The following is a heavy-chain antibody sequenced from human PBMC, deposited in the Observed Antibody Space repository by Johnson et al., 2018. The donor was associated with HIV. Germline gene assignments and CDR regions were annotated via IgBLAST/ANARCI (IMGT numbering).Heavy chain of an antibody. D-gene: IGHD1-26*01. V-gene: IGHV3-13*01. CDR1: GFTFSSYW. CDR2: IGTAGDT. CDR3: AKESKWESRTPHAFDF. J-gene: IGHJ3*01. Sequence: VQLVESGGGLVQPGGSLRLSCAASGFTFSSYWMSWVRQATGKGLVWVSTIGTAGDTYYVGSVKGRFTISRENSKNTLYLQMNILRAEDTAVYYCAKESKWESRTPHAFDFWGQGTVVTVSS.